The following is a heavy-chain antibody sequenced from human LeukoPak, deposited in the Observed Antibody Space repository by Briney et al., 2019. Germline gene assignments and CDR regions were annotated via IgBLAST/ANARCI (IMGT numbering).Heavy chain of an antibody. CDR2: IIQSGNT. J-gene: IGHJ4*02. CDR1: GGXFSGYY. CDR3: TRGPRFGYPGY. D-gene: IGHD3-10*01. Sequence: SETLSLTCAVYGGXFSGYYCNWIRQPPGKGLEWIGEIIQSGNTYYNPSLKSRVTVSLDTSKNQFSLKLTSVTAADTAVYYCTRGPRFGYPGYWGQGTLVTVSS. V-gene: IGHV4-34*01.